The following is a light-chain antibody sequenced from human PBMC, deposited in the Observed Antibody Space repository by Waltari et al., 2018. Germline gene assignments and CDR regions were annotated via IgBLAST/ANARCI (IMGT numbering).Light chain of an antibody. Sequence: QSVLTQPPSVSGAPGQRVTISCTGSGSNIGAGYDVNWNQQLPREAPKLLIYGSTRRPLGVPDRFFGSTSGTSASLAITGLQAEDEADCYCQSYDTSLRVVFGGGTKLTVL. V-gene: IGLV1-40*01. CDR1: GSNIGAGYD. CDR3: QSYDTSLRVV. CDR2: GST. J-gene: IGLJ2*01.